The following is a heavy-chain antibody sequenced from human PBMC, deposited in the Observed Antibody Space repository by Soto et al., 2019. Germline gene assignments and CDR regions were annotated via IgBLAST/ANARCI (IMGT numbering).Heavy chain of an antibody. CDR1: GFSLSTSGMC. CDR2: IDWDDDK. CDR3: ARYRIAVAVPDAFDI. J-gene: IGHJ3*02. Sequence: SGPTLVNPTQTLTLTCTFSGFSLSTSGMCVSWIRQPPGKALEWLALIDWDDDKYYSTSLKTRLTISKDTSKNQVVLTMTSMDPVDTATYYCARYRIAVAVPDAFDIWGQGTMVTVSS. D-gene: IGHD6-19*01. V-gene: IGHV2-70*01.